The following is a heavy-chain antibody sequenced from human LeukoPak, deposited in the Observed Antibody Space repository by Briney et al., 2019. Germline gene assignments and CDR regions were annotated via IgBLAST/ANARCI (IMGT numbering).Heavy chain of an antibody. CDR3: ARGPYCSGDTCYSQFLDY. Sequence: ASVTVSCKASGYAFITYGITWVRQAPGQGLEWMGWISAYNGNTKYAQKLQGRVTMTTDTSTSTAYMELRSLRSDDTAVYYCARGPYCSGDTCYSQFLDYWGQGTLVTVSS. D-gene: IGHD2-15*01. CDR1: GYAFITYG. V-gene: IGHV1-18*01. CDR2: ISAYNGNT. J-gene: IGHJ4*02.